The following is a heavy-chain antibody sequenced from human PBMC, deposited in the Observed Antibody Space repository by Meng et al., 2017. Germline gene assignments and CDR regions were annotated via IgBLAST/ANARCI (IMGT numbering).Heavy chain of an antibody. CDR2: IYYSGST. CDR1: GGSISSYY. V-gene: IGHV4-59*12. D-gene: IGHD6-19*01. CDR3: ARDPRGYSSGWYAWFDP. Sequence: GSLRLSCTVSGGSISSYYWSWIRQPPGEGLEWIGYIYYSGSTNYNPSLKSRVTISVDTSKNQFSLKLSSVTAADTAVYYCARDPRGYSSGWYAWFDPWGQGTLVTVSS. J-gene: IGHJ5*02.